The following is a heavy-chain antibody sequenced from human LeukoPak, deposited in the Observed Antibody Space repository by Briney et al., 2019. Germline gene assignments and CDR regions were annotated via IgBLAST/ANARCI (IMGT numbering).Heavy chain of an antibody. V-gene: IGHV3-7*01. D-gene: IGHD6-19*01. CDR3: ATDWRSVAGSYYYYYMDV. CDR1: GFTFSNYW. J-gene: IGHJ6*03. CDR2: IKQDGSEI. Sequence: GGSLRLSCAASGFTFSNYWMTWVRQAPGKGLEWVANIKQDGSEIYYVDSVRGRFTISRDNAKNSLYLQMNSLRAEDTAVYYCATDWRSVAGSYYYYYMDVWGKGTTVTISS.